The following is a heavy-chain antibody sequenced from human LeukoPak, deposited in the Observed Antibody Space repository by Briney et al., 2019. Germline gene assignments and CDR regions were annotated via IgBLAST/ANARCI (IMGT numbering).Heavy chain of an antibody. CDR3: VRVTYGSNSRCHFDF. D-gene: IGHD4-23*01. V-gene: IGHV3-23*01. J-gene: IGHJ4*02. CDR2: ISDGGDGT. CDR1: GFDLSRYA. Sequence: QPGGSLRLSCAASGFDLSRYAMSWVRQAPGKGLEWVADISDGGDGTHYADSVKGRFTISRDNVKNTVFLQMVSLRAHDTAFYYCVRVTYGSNSRCHFDFWGQGAVVTVSS.